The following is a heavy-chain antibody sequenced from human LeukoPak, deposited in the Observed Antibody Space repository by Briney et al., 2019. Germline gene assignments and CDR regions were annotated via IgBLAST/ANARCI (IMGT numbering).Heavy chain of an antibody. CDR2: ISSSGDST. CDR1: GFTCSPCG. J-gene: IGHJ4*02. Sequence: GGSLRLSCAASGFTCSPCGMTWVRQAPGKGLEWVAAISSSGDSTAHADSVKGRFTISRDNSKNTVSLQMNSLRAEDTAVYYCAKTPGGYLDYWGQGTRVTVSS. V-gene: IGHV3-23*01. CDR3: AKTPGGYLDY.